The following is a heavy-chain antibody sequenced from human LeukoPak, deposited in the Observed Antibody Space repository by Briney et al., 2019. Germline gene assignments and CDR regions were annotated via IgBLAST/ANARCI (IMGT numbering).Heavy chain of an antibody. V-gene: IGHV4-39*07. J-gene: IGHJ3*02. CDR1: GGSISSSSYY. Sequence: SETLSLTCTVSGGSISSSSYYWGWIRQPPGKGLEWIGSIYYSGSTYYNPSLKSRVTISVDTSKNQFSLKLSSVTAADTAVYYCASERQPYYYDSSGRDDAFDIWGQGTMVTVSS. D-gene: IGHD3-22*01. CDR2: IYYSGST. CDR3: ASERQPYYYDSSGRDDAFDI.